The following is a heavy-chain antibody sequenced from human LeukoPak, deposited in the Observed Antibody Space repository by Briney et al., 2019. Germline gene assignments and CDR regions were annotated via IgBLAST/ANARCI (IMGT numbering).Heavy chain of an antibody. D-gene: IGHD3-3*01. CDR2: INHSGST. CDR3: ARGTKTGDFWSGYDYYYYYYMDV. CDR1: GGAFSGYY. Sequence: SETLSRTCAVYGGAFSGYYWSWIRQPPGKGLQWMGEINHSGSTNYNPSLKSRVTMSVDTSKNQFSLKLSSVTAADTAVYYCARGTKTGDFWSGYDYYYYYYMDVWGKGTTVTVSS. J-gene: IGHJ6*03. V-gene: IGHV4-34*01.